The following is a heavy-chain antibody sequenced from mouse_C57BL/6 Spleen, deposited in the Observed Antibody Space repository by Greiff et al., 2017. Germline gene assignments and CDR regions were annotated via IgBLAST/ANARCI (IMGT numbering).Heavy chain of an antibody. D-gene: IGHD2-5*01. J-gene: IGHJ1*03. CDR2: IDPSDSYT. CDR1: GYTFTSYW. V-gene: IGHV1-59*01. CDR3: ARGYYSNEWYFDV. Sequence: VQLQQPGAELVRPGTSVKLSCKASGYTFTSYWMHWVKQRPGQGLEWIGVIDPSDSYTNYNQKFKGKATLTVDTSSSTAYMQLSSLTSEDSAVYYRARGYYSNEWYFDVWGTGTTVTVSS.